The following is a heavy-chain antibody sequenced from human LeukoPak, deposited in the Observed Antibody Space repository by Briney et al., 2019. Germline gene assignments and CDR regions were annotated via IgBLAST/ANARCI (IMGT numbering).Heavy chain of an antibody. CDR1: GFTFSSYA. J-gene: IGHJ4*02. CDR3: AKVSEYEYYYDSSGYIDY. CDR2: ISGSGSSI. D-gene: IGHD3-22*01. V-gene: IGHV3-23*01. Sequence: GGSLRLSCAASGFTFSSYAMSWVRQAPGKGLEWVSAISGSGSSIYYADSVKGRFTISRDNSKNTLYLQMNSLRAEDTAVYYCAKVSEYEYYYDSSGYIDYWGQGTLVTVSS.